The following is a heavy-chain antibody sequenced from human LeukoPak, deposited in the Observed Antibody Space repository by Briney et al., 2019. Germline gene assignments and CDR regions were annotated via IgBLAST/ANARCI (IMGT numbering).Heavy chain of an antibody. D-gene: IGHD5-18*01. CDR2: INPNSGGT. CDR1: GYTFTGYY. J-gene: IGHJ3*02. Sequence: ASVKVSCKASGYTFTGYYMHWVRQAPGQGLEWMGWINPNSGGTNYAQKFRGRVTMTRDTSISTAYMELSRLRSDDTAVYYCARANSRYSYGYTDAFDIWGQGTMVTVSS. V-gene: IGHV1-2*02. CDR3: ARANSRYSYGYTDAFDI.